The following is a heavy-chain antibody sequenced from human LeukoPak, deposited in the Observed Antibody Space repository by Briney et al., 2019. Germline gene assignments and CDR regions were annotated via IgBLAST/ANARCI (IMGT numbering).Heavy chain of an antibody. J-gene: IGHJ4*02. CDR2: IYSDNT. D-gene: IGHD4/OR15-4a*01. Sequence: TGGSLRLSCAASGFTVSSNYMSWVRQAPGKGLEWVSFIYSDNTHYSDSVKGRFTISRDNSKNTLYPQMNSLRAEDTAVYYCARRAGAYSHPYDYWGQGTLVTVSS. CDR1: GFTVSSNY. CDR3: ARRAGAYSHPYDY. V-gene: IGHV3-53*01.